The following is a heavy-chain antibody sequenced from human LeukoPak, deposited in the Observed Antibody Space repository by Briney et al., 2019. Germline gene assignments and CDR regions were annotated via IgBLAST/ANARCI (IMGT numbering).Heavy chain of an antibody. J-gene: IGHJ5*02. Sequence: SETLSLTCTVSGYSISSGYYWGWIRQPPGKGLEWIGSIYHSGSTYYNPSLKSRVTISVDTSKNQFSLKLSSVTAADTAVYYCATYVALYNWFDPWGQGTLVTVSS. CDR2: IYHSGST. D-gene: IGHD5-12*01. CDR1: GYSISSGYY. CDR3: ATYVALYNWFDP. V-gene: IGHV4-38-2*02.